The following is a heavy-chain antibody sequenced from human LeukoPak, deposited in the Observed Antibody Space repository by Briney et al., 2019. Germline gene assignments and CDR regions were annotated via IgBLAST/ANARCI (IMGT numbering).Heavy chain of an antibody. V-gene: IGHV4-59*08. D-gene: IGHD6-25*01. CDR1: GGSISSYY. J-gene: IGHJ3*02. CDR3: ARHLGYAFDI. Sequence: PSETLSLTCTVSGGSISSYYWSWIRQPPGKGLEWIGYIYYSGSTNYNPSLKSRVTISVDTSENQFSLKLSSVTAADTAVYYCARHLGYAFDIWGQGTMVTVSS. CDR2: IYYSGST.